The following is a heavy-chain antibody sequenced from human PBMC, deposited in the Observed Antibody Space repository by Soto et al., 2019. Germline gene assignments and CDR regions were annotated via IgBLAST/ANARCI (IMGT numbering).Heavy chain of an antibody. V-gene: IGHV4-31*03. CDR2: CYYSGST. CDR1: GGSISSGGYS. CDR3: ARVWGMTPDY. D-gene: IGHD7-27*01. J-gene: IGHJ4*02. Sequence: QVQLQESGPGLVKPSQTLSLTCTVSGGSISSGGYSWSWILQHPGKGLEWIGYCYYSGSTYYNPSLKSRVTISVDTSKNQFSLKLSSVTAADTAVYYCARVWGMTPDYWGQGTLVTVSS.